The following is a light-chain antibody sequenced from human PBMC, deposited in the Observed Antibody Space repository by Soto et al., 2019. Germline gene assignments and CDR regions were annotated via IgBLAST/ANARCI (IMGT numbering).Light chain of an antibody. CDR1: QGIRNE. J-gene: IGKJ1*01. CDR2: AAS. Sequence: AIQMTQSPSSLSASVGDRITITCRASQGIRNELAWYQQNPGKAPKLLIYAASYLQVGVPSRFRGAGSGTDFTLTISSLQPEDSATYYCLQDYNYPRTFGQGTKVEIK. CDR3: LQDYNYPRT. V-gene: IGKV1-6*01.